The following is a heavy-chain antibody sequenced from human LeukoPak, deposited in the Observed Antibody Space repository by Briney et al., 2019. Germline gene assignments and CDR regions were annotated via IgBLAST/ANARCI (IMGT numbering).Heavy chain of an antibody. Sequence: ASETLSLTCTVPGDSISRNYWSWIRQPAGKGLEWIGRIYTTGSTNYNPSLKSRVTISADKSKKQLSLRLTSVTAADTAVYYCEREPQKYSASEYHFDFWGQGTLVTVSS. CDR3: EREPQKYSASEYHFDF. CDR1: GDSISRNY. D-gene: IGHD6-6*01. CDR2: IYTTGST. J-gene: IGHJ4*02. V-gene: IGHV4-4*07.